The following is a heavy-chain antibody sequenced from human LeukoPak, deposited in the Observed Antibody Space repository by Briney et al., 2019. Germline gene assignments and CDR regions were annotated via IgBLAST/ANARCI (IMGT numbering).Heavy chain of an antibody. CDR3: TKVRSGSSNWALRIFDY. CDR2: ISYDGSNK. D-gene: IGHD4-11*01. J-gene: IGHJ4*02. Sequence: GGSLRLSCAASGFTLSNYAMHWVRQDPGKGLEWVAAISYDGSNKYYSDSVKGRFTISRDNSMNTLYLQMDSLRAEDTAVYYCTKVRSGSSNWALRIFDYWGQGALVTVSS. V-gene: IGHV3-30-3*01. CDR1: GFTLSNYA.